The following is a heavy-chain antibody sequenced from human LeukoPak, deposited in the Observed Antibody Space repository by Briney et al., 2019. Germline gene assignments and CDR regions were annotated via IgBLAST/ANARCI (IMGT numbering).Heavy chain of an antibody. CDR2: IYYSGRT. D-gene: IGHD3-3*01. J-gene: IGHJ5*02. V-gene: IGHV4-39*01. Sequence: SETLSLTCIVSGGSICSSSYYWGWIRQPPGEGLEWLGRIYYSGRTYYNTSFKSRSTISVATPKNHFSLKLRSVTAADTAVYSCARQGGGITIFGVVIYWFDPWGQGNLGTVSS. CDR3: ARQGGGITIFGVVIYWFDP. CDR1: GGSICSSSYY.